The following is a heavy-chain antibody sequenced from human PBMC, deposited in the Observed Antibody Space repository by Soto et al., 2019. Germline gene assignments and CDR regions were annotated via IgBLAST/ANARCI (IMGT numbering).Heavy chain of an antibody. CDR1: GGSISSGGYS. V-gene: IGHV4-30-2*01. Sequence: SETLSLTCAVSGGSISSGGYSWSWIRQPPGKGLEWIGYIYHSGSTYYNPSLKSRVTISVDRSKNQFSLKLSSVTAADTAVYYCAREGYYDSSGYSFHYGMDVWGQGTTVTVSS. CDR3: AREGYYDSSGYSFHYGMDV. D-gene: IGHD3-22*01. CDR2: IYHSGST. J-gene: IGHJ6*02.